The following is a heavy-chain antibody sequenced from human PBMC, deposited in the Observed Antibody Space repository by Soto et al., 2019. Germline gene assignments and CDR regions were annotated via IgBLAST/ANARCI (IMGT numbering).Heavy chain of an antibody. J-gene: IGHJ3*01. D-gene: IGHD2-21*02. CDR1: GYSFTSYW. Sequence: GESLKISCKGSGYSFTSYWLGWVRQMPGKGLEWMGIIYPGDSDTRYSPSFQGQVTISADKSISTAYLQWSSLKASDTAMYYRARTLQGPPATAAFDVWGEGTIATVSS. CDR2: IYPGDSDT. V-gene: IGHV5-51*01. CDR3: ARTLQGPPATAAFDV.